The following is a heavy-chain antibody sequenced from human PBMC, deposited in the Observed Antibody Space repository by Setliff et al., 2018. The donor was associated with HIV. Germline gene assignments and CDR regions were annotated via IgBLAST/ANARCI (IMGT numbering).Heavy chain of an antibody. Sequence: ASVKVSCKASGYIFTNYGISWVRQAPGQGLEWMGWINAGNGNTKYSQKFQGRVTMTRDTSTSTVYMELSSLRSEDTAIYYCARDPSYSPYYDFWSGYYPHDALDIWGQGTMVTVSS. J-gene: IGHJ3*02. CDR3: ARDPSYSPYYDFWSGYYPHDALDI. D-gene: IGHD3-3*01. CDR2: INAGNGNT. V-gene: IGHV1-18*01. CDR1: GYIFTNYG.